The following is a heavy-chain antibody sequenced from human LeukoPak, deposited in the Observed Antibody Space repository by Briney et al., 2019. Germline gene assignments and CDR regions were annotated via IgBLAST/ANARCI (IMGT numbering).Heavy chain of an antibody. V-gene: IGHV1-69*04. CDR1: GGTFSSYA. CDR2: SIPILGIA. CDR3: AREVGDIVVVPAAMNY. J-gene: IGHJ4*02. Sequence: ASVKVSCKASGGTFSSYAISLVRRAPGQGLEWMGRSIPILGIANYAQKFQGRVTITADKSTSTAYMELSSLRSEDTAVYYCAREVGDIVVVPAAMNYWGQGTLVTVSS. D-gene: IGHD2-2*01.